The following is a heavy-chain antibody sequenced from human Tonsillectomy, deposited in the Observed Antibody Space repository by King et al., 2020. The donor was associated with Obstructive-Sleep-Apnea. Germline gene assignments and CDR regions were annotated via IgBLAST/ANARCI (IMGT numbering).Heavy chain of an antibody. CDR1: GFTFSSYA. D-gene: IGHD3-22*01. J-gene: IGHJ6*02. Sequence: VQLVESGGGVVQPGKSLRLSCAASGFTFSSYAMHWVRQAPGKGLEWVAFISSDGSNKYYADSVKGRFTVSRDSSKNTLFLQMNSLRAEDTAVYYCARSDSSGYYFAYYYYYFTMTSGAKGPRSPSP. CDR2: ISSDGSNK. CDR3: ARSDSSGYYFAYYYYYFTMTS. V-gene: IGHV3-30*04.